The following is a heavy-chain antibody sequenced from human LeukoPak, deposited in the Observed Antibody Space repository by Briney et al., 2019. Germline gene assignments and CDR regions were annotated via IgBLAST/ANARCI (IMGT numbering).Heavy chain of an antibody. CDR2: IYYSGST. J-gene: IGHJ4*02. V-gene: IGHV4-59*01. CDR1: GGSISSYY. CDR3: ASLTYGRDEGRFDY. Sequence: SETLSLTCTVSGGSISSYYWSWIRQPPGKGLEWIGYIYYSGSTNYNPSLKSRVTISVDTSKNQFSLKLSSVTAADTAVYYCASLTYGRDEGRFDYWGQGTLVTVSS. D-gene: IGHD3-10*01.